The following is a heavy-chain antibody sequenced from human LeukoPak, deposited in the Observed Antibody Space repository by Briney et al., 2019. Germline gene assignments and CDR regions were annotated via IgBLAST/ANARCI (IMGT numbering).Heavy chain of an antibody. V-gene: IGHV4-38-2*02. CDR1: SYSISSHYY. D-gene: IGHD1-26*01. J-gene: IGHJ5*02. Sequence: PSETLSLTCTVSSYSISSHYYWGWIRQPPGKGLEWIGSAYHSGSTNYNPSLKSRVTISVDTSKNQFSLKLSSVTAADTAVYYCARLSGGSYSKYNGARGKFDPWGQGTLVTVSS. CDR3: ARLSGGSYSKYNGARGKFDP. CDR2: AYHSGST.